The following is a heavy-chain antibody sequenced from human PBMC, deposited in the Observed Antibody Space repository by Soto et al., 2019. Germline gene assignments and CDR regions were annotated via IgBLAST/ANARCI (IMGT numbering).Heavy chain of an antibody. D-gene: IGHD3-10*01. J-gene: IGHJ4*02. V-gene: IGHV3-30*03. CDR3: ARDRAVRGPTPNYFDY. CDR2: ISFDGSRR. Sequence: GGSLRLSCAASGFTFSSYGMHWVRQAPGKGPEWVAGISFDGSRRNYAVSVKGRFTIPRDTSTNTLYLQMNSLRGEDTAVYYCARDRAVRGPTPNYFDYWGQGTVVTVSS. CDR1: GFTFSSYG.